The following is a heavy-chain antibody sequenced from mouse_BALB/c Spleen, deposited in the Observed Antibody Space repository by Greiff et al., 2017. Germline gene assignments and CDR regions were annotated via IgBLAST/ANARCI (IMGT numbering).Heavy chain of an antibody. V-gene: IGHV14-3*02. Sequence: VQLQQSGAELVKPGASVKLSCTASGFNIKDTYMHWVKQRPEQGLEWIGRIDPANGNTKYDPKFQGKATITADTSSNTAYLQLSSLTSEDTAVYYCARSHYGSSYAYWGQGTLVTVSA. CDR2: IDPANGNT. CDR3: ARSHYGSSYAY. D-gene: IGHD1-1*01. J-gene: IGHJ3*01. CDR1: GFNIKDTY.